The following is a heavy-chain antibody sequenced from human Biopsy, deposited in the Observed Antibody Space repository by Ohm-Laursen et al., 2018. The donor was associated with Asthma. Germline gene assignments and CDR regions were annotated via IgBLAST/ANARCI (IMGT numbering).Heavy chain of an antibody. Sequence: SDTLSLTCIVSGDAMSTSGSYWGWIRQSPGKGLEWIGSISYSGRTYYNPSLESRVTISADTSKNHFSLKVTYVTAADTAVYYCARAVSSSSYWYFDLWGRGDLVTVSS. CDR1: GDAMSTSGSY. CDR3: ARAVSSSSYWYFDL. J-gene: IGHJ2*01. D-gene: IGHD6-6*01. V-gene: IGHV4-39*02. CDR2: ISYSGRT.